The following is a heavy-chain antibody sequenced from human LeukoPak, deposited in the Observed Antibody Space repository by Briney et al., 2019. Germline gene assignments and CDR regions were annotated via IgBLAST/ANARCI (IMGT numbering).Heavy chain of an antibody. J-gene: IGHJ6*02. CDR3: ARDGIYYYGMDV. Sequence: ASVKVSCKASGYTFTSYDINWVRQATGQGLEWMGWINPNSGNTGYAQKFQGRVTMTRNTSISTAYMELSSLRSEDTAVYYCARDGIYYYGMDVWGQGTRSSSP. CDR2: INPNSGNT. CDR1: GYTFTSYD. V-gene: IGHV1-8*01.